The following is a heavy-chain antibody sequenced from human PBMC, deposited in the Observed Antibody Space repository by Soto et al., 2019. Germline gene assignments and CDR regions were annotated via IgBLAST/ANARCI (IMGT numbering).Heavy chain of an antibody. CDR2: ISAYNGNT. D-gene: IGHD4-17*01. CDR3: ARVIRGDYGLNNWFDP. Sequence: ASVKVSCKASAYTFTCYGRSWVGEAPGQGLEWMGWISAYNGNTNYAQKLQGRVTMTTDTSTSTAYMELRSLRSDDTAVYYCARVIRGDYGLNNWFDPWGQGTLVTVSS. J-gene: IGHJ5*02. V-gene: IGHV1-18*01. CDR1: AYTFTCYG.